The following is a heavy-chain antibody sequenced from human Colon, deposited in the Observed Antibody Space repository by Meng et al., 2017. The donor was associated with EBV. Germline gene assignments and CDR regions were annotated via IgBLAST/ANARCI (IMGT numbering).Heavy chain of an antibody. CDR1: GGSFRGYY. Sequence: QVQLQQWGAGRLKPSGTLSLSCAGYGGSFRGYYWTWIRQPPGKGLEWVSGINYSGSTYYNPSLKSRVTISVDTSKNRFSLKLSSVTAADTAVYDCTTLYGDSISWGQGTLVTVAS. V-gene: IGHV4-34*01. D-gene: IGHD4-17*01. J-gene: IGHJ4*02. CDR2: INYSGST. CDR3: TTLYGDSIS.